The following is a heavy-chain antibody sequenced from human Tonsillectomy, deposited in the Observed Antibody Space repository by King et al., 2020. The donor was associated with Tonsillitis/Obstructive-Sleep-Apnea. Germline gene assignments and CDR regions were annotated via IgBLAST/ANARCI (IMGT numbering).Heavy chain of an antibody. J-gene: IGHJ1*01. V-gene: IGHV5-10-1*01. CDR1: GYSFTSYW. Sequence: QLVQSGAEVKKPGESLRISCKGSGYSFTSYWISWVRQMPGKGLEWMGRIDPTDSYTNYSPSFQGHVTISADKSISTAYLQWSSRKASDTAMYYCTSQGISGWPQYFQHWGQGTLVTVSS. D-gene: IGHD6-19*01. CDR2: IDPTDSYT. CDR3: TSQGISGWPQYFQH.